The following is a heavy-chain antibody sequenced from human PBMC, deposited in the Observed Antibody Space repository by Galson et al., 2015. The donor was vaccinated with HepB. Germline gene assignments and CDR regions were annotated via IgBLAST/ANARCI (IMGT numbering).Heavy chain of an antibody. V-gene: IGHV1-69*06. Sequence: SVKVSCKASGGTFSSYAISWVRQAPGQGLEWMGGIIPIFGSANYAQKFQGRVTITADKSTSTAYMELSSLRAEDTAVYYCAKTLGFCSTTSCFDYGMDVWGQGTTVTVSS. D-gene: IGHD2-2*01. CDR3: AKTLGFCSTTSCFDYGMDV. CDR1: GGTFSSYA. CDR2: IIPIFGSA. J-gene: IGHJ6*02.